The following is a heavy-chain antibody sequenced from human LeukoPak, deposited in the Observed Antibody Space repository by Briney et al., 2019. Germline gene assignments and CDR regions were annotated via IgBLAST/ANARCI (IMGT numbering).Heavy chain of an antibody. J-gene: IGHJ6*03. Sequence: GGSLRLSCTASGFTFSNYGMHWVRQAPGKGLEWVAFIRYDGSNKYYADSVKGRFTISRDNSKNTLYLQMNSLRAEDTAVYYCAKEGYYYYYYMDVWGKGTTVTISS. CDR2: IRYDGSNK. CDR1: GFTFSNYG. V-gene: IGHV3-30*02. CDR3: AKEGYYYYYYMDV.